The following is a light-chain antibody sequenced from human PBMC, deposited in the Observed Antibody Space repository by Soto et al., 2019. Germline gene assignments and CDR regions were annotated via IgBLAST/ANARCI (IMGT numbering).Light chain of an antibody. J-gene: IGLJ1*01. Sequence: QSALTQPASVSGSPGQSITISCTGTSSDVGGYDYVSRYQQHPGNAPKIVIYQVIHRPSGVSDRFSGSKSGNTASLTISGLQAEDEAGGYCSSYTPSTTLFGTGTKLTVL. CDR1: SSDVGGYDY. V-gene: IGLV2-14*01. CDR2: QVI. CDR3: SSYTPSTTL.